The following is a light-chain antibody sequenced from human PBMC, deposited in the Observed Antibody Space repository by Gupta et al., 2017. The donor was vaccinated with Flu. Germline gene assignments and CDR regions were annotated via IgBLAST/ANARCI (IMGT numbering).Light chain of an antibody. J-gene: IGLJ3*02. CDR1: CGLNVGSHR. CDR3: MISDSDGWV. V-gene: IGLV5-45*02. CDR2: YNSDSDT. Sequence: QAVLAQPSSPSASPGASVRLTCTLRCGLNVGSHRIYWYQQKPGSPPQYLLRYNSDSDTQQGSGVPSRFSGSKDDSANAGILLISGLQSDDEADYYCMISDSDGWVFGGGTKLTVL.